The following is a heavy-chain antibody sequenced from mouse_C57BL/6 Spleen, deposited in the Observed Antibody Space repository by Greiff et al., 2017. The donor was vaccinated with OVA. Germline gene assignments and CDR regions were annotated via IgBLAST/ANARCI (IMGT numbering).Heavy chain of an antibody. D-gene: IGHD2-4*01. Sequence: QVQLQQSGAELVRPGSSVKLSCKASGYTFTSYWMHWVKQRPIQGLEWIGNIDPSDSETHYNQKFKDKATLTVDKSSSTAYMQLSSLTSEDSAVYDCAVDYDYDAAEGDWGQGTSVTVAS. CDR2: IDPSDSET. CDR3: AVDYDYDAAEGD. J-gene: IGHJ4*01. V-gene: IGHV1-52*01. CDR1: GYTFTSYW.